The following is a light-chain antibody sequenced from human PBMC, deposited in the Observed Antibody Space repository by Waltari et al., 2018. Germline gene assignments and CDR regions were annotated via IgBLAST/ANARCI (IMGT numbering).Light chain of an antibody. J-gene: IGKJ5*01. CDR3: QQYNTYPWT. CDR1: QSISSW. Sequence: DIQMTQSPSTVSASVGDRVTITCRASQSISSWLAWYQQKPGKAPKLLIYDASSLESGVPSRFSGSGSGTEFTLTISSLQPDDFAAYYCQQYNTYPWTFGQGTRLEI. V-gene: IGKV1-5*01. CDR2: DAS.